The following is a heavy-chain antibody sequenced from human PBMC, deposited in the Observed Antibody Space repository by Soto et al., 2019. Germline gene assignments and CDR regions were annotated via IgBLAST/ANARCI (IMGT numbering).Heavy chain of an antibody. CDR1: GFTVSSNY. Sequence: PGGSLRLSCAASGFTVSSNYMSWVRQAPGKGLEWVSVIYSGGSTYYADSVKGRFTISRDNSKNTLYLQMNSLRAEDTAVYYCARENQWLGYYYYGMDVWGQGTTVTVSS. V-gene: IGHV3-53*01. J-gene: IGHJ6*02. D-gene: IGHD6-19*01. CDR3: ARENQWLGYYYYGMDV. CDR2: IYSGGST.